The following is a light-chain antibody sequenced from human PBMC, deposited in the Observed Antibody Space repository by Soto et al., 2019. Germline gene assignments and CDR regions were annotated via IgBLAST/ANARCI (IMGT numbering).Light chain of an antibody. J-gene: IGKJ4*01. CDR3: QQRSNWLT. CDR1: QSVGTY. V-gene: IGKV3-11*01. CDR2: DAS. Sequence: EIVLTQSPATLSLSPGERVTLSCRASQSVGTYLAWYQQKPGQPPRLLIYDASNRATGIPDRFSGSGSGADFTLTISSLEPADIAVYYCQQRSNWLTFGGGTKVEIK.